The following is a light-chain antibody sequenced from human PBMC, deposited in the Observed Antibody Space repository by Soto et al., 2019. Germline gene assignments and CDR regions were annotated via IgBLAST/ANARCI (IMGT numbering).Light chain of an antibody. CDR3: QQYKSWPPIT. CDR2: GAS. J-gene: IGKJ5*01. Sequence: EIVLTQSPDTLSLSPGERATLSCRASQSVGSNLAWYQQKPGQAPSLLIYGASTRATGVPDRFSGTGSGTEFTLTISSLKSEDYAVYYCQQYKSWPPITFGQGTRLEIK. V-gene: IGKV3-15*01. CDR1: QSVGSN.